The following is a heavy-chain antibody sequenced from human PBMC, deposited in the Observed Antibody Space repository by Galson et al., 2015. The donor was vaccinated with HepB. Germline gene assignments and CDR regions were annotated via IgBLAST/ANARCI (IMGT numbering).Heavy chain of an antibody. CDR1: GFTFSSYG. CDR3: AKDLEDYVWGSYRNPYYYYYYMDV. D-gene: IGHD3-16*02. Sequence: SLRLSCAASGFTFSSYGMHWVRQAPGKGLEWVAVISYDGSNKYYADSVKGRFTISRDNSKNTLYLQMNSLRAEDTAVYYCAKDLEDYVWGSYRNPYYYYYYMDVWGKGTTVTVSS. CDR2: ISYDGSNK. V-gene: IGHV3-30*18. J-gene: IGHJ6*03.